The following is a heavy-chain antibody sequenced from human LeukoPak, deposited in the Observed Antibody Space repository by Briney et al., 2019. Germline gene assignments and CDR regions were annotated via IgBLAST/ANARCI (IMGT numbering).Heavy chain of an antibody. CDR2: ISSSSSYI. D-gene: IGHD3-22*01. CDR3: ARDQWYYYDSSGYYVFDY. J-gene: IGHJ4*02. Sequence: PGGSLRLSCAASGFTFSSYSMNWVRQAPGKGLEWVSSISSSSSYIYYADSVKGRFTISRDNAKNSLYLQMNSLRAEDTAVYYCARDQWYYYDSSGYYVFDYWGQGTLVTVSS. V-gene: IGHV3-21*01. CDR1: GFTFSSYS.